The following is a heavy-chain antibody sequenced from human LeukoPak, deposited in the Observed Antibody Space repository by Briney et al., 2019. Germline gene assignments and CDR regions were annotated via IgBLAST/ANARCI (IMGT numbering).Heavy chain of an antibody. V-gene: IGHV3-21*01. J-gene: IGHJ3*02. CDR1: GFTFGSYS. CDR3: ARDGRYAFDI. Sequence: GGSLRLSCAASGFTFGSYSLNWVRQAPGKGLEWVSYISSISSDIYYADSVKGRFTISRDNGKNSLYLQMNSLRAEDTAVYYCARDGRYAFDIWGQGTMVTVSS. CDR2: ISSISSDI.